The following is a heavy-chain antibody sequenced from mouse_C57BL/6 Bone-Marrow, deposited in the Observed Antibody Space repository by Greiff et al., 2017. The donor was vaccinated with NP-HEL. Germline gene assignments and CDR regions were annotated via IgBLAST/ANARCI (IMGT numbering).Heavy chain of an antibody. CDR1: GFSLTSYG. D-gene: IGHD1-1*01. J-gene: IGHJ4*01. CDR3: ARKPPVLITTVVATYYYAMDY. Sequence: QVQLQQSGPGLVQPSQSLSITCTVSGFSLTSYGVHWVRQSPGKGLEWLGVIWSGGSTDYNAAFISRLSISKDNSKSQVFFKMNSPQADDTAIYYCARKPPVLITTVVATYYYAMDYWGQGTSVTVSS. V-gene: IGHV2-2*01. CDR2: IWSGGST.